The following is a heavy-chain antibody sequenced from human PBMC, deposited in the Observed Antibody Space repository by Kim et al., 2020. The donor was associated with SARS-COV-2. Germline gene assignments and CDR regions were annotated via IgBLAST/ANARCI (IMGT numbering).Heavy chain of an antibody. Sequence: YYSGRTYYNPSLKSRVTLSVDTSKNQFPLKLSSVTAADTAVYYCARDPGSWGQGTLVTVSS. CDR3: ARDPGS. CDR2: YYSGRT. J-gene: IGHJ5*02. D-gene: IGHD3-9*01. V-gene: IGHV4-31*02.